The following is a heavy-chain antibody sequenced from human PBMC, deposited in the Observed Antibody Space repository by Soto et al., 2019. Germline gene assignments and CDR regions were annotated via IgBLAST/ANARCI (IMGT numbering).Heavy chain of an antibody. D-gene: IGHD4-17*01. V-gene: IGHV3-23*01. CDR3: AKFYGNFIHY. CDR2: IRGSGGST. Sequence: GGSLRLSCAASGFTFSSYAMSWVRQAPGKGLEWVSAIRGSGGSTYYADSVKGRFTIYRDNSKNTLYLQMNSLRAEDTAVYYCAKFYGNFIHYWGQGTLVTVSS. CDR1: GFTFSSYA. J-gene: IGHJ4*02.